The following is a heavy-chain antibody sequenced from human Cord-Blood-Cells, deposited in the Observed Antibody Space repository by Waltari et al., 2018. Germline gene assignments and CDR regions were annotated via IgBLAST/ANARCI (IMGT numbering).Heavy chain of an antibody. D-gene: IGHD7-27*01. Sequence: QVQLVESGGGVVQPGGSLRLSCAASGFTFSSYAMHWVRQAPGKGLEWVAVISYDGSNKYYADSVKGRFTISRDNSKNTLYLQMNSLRAEDTAVYYCARGNWDDAFDIWGQGTMVTVSS. CDR3: ARGNWDDAFDI. CDR1: GFTFSSYA. CDR2: ISYDGSNK. J-gene: IGHJ3*02. V-gene: IGHV3-30-3*01.